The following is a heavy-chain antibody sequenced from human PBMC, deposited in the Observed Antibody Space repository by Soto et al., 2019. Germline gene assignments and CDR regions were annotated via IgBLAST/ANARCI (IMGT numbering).Heavy chain of an antibody. CDR1: GDSVSSNSAA. J-gene: IGHJ6*02. CDR3: TRQEGDRRTYSGMDV. CDR2: AYYRSQWHY. V-gene: IGHV6-1*01. Sequence: SQTLSLTCAISGDSVSSNSAAWNWIRQSPSRGLEWLGRAYYRSQWHYDSAVSMRSRIAVIPDTSNNQFSLQLLSVSPDDTAVYYCTRQEGDRRTYSGMDVWGQGTTVTVSS. D-gene: IGHD2-21*02.